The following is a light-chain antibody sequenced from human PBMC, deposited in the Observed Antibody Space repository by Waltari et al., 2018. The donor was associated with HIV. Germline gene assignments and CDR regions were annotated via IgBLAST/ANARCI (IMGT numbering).Light chain of an antibody. CDR1: RRAVGGYNY. Sequence: QSALTQPASVSGSPGQPITISCAGTRRAVGGYNYVSWYQHHPGKAPKLMIYEVSNRPSGVSNRFSGSKSGNTASLTISGLQAEDEADYYCCSYTTRTTLVFGGGTKLTVL. J-gene: IGLJ2*01. CDR3: CSYTTRTTLV. V-gene: IGLV2-14*01. CDR2: EVS.